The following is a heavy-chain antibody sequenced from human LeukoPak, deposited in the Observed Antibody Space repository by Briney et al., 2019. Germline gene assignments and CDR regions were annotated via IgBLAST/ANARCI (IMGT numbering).Heavy chain of an antibody. D-gene: IGHD2-15*01. V-gene: IGHV4-39*01. CDR2: IYYSGST. CDR3: ASLNFYCSGGSCYSDY. J-gene: IGHJ4*02. Sequence: SETLSLTCTVSGGSISSSSYYWGWIRQPPGKGLVWIGSIYYSGSTYYNPSLKSRVTISVDTSKNQFSLKLSSVTAADTAVYYCASLNFYCSGGSCYSDYWGQGTLVTVSS. CDR1: GGSISSSSYY.